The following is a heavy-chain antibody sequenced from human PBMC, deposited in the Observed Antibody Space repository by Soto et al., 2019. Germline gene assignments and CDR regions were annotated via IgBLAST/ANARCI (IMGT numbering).Heavy chain of an antibody. CDR3: AREMTGTGNWYFDL. D-gene: IGHD2-8*02. CDR2: MNGDGRTT. CDR1: EFTFSSYW. J-gene: IGHJ2*01. Sequence: EVQLVESGGCLVQPGGSLRLSCAASEFTFSSYWMHWVRQAPGKGLVWVSRMNGDGRTTSYADSVKGRFTISRDNTKNTLYLQMISLKADDTAVYYCAREMTGTGNWYFDLWGRGTLVTVSS. V-gene: IGHV3-74*01.